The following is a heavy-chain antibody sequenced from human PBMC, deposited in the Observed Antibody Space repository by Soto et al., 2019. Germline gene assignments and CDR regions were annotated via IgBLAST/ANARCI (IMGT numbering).Heavy chain of an antibody. J-gene: IGHJ5*02. CDR1: GYTFPSYA. CDR3: ARGVTGPLNWFDP. CDR2: INAGNGNT. V-gene: IGHV1-3*01. D-gene: IGHD3-9*01. Sequence: ASVKVSCKASGYTFPSYAMHWVRQAPGQRLEWMGWINAGNGNTKYSQKLQGRVTITRDTSASTAYMELSSLRSEDTAVYYCARGVTGPLNWFDPWRQGTLVTVSS.